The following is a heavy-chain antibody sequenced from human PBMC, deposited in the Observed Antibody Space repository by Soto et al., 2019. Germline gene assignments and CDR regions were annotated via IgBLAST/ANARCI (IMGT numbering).Heavy chain of an antibody. CDR3: ARQQLVEAYYYYGMDV. J-gene: IGHJ6*02. V-gene: IGHV5-51*01. Sequence: PGESLKISCKGSGYSFTSYWIGWVRQMPGKGLEWMGIIYPGDSDTRYSLSFQGQVTISADKSISTAYLQWSSLKASDTAMYYCARQQLVEAYYYYGMDVWGQGXTVTVSS. CDR2: IYPGDSDT. D-gene: IGHD6-13*01. CDR1: GYSFTSYW.